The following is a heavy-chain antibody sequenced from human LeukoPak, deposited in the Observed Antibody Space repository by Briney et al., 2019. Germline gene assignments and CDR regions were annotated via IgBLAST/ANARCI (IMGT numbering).Heavy chain of an antibody. CDR1: GGTFSSYA. Sequence: GASVKVSCKASGGTFSSYAISWARQAPGQGLEWMGGIIPIFGTANYAQKFQGRVTITADESTSTAYMELSSLRSEDTAVYYCARDPRQLPHVHYYYYMDVWGKGTTVTVSS. D-gene: IGHD2-2*01. J-gene: IGHJ6*03. V-gene: IGHV1-69*01. CDR2: IIPIFGTA. CDR3: ARDPRQLPHVHYYYYMDV.